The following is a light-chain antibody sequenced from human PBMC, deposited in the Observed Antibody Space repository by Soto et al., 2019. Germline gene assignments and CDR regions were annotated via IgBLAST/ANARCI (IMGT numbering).Light chain of an antibody. V-gene: IGKV1-27*01. J-gene: IGKJ3*01. CDR2: GAS. Sequence: DIQMTQSPPSLSASVGDRVTITCRASRGIHTFLAWYQQKPGEVPKLLVYGASTLQSGVPSRFIGSGSGTDFSLSISRLQPEDVATYYCHKYNAAPFTFGPGTKVDIK. CDR1: RGIHTF. CDR3: HKYNAAPFT.